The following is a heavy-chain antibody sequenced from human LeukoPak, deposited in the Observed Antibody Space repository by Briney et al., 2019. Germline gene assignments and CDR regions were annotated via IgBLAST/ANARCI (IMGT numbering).Heavy chain of an antibody. CDR1: GYSFTSYW. CDR3: ARHTVYSNYPYYFDY. CDR2: IYPGDSDT. Sequence: GESLKISCKGSGYSFTSYWIGWVRQMPGKGLEWMGIIYPGDSDTRYSPSFQGQVTISADKSISTAYLQWSSLKASDTAMYYCARHTVYSNYPYYFDYWGQGTLVTVSS. J-gene: IGHJ4*02. V-gene: IGHV5-51*01. D-gene: IGHD4-11*01.